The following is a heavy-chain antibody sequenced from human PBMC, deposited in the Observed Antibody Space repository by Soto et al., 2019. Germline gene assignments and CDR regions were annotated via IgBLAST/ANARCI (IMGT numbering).Heavy chain of an antibody. CDR2: IIPIFGTA. D-gene: IGHD1-20*01. V-gene: IGHV1-69*13. J-gene: IGHJ6*01. CDR3: ARSLTGTYYYYGLDV. Sequence: SVKVSCKASGGTFSSYAINWVRQAPGQGLEWMGGIIPIFGTADYAQKFQGRVTITADESTSTAYMELSSLRSEDTAVYYCARSLTGTYYYYGLDVWGQGTTVTVSS. CDR1: GGTFSSYA.